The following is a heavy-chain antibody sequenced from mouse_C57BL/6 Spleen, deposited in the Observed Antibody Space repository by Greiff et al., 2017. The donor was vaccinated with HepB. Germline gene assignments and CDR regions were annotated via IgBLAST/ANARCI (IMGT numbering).Heavy chain of an antibody. Sequence: EVKLMESGGGLVKPGGSLKLSCAASGFTFSDYGMHWVRQAPEKGLEWVAYISSGSSNIYYADTVKGRFTISRDNAKNTLFLQMTSLRSEDTAMYYCATEGGIHVLFYYAMDYWGQGTSVTVSS. V-gene: IGHV5-17*01. J-gene: IGHJ4*01. CDR2: ISSGSSNI. CDR3: ATEGGIHVLFYYAMDY. CDR1: GFTFSDYG.